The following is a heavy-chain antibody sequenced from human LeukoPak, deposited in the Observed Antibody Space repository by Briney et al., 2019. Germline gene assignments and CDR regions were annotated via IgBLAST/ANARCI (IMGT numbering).Heavy chain of an antibody. D-gene: IGHD2-21*01. CDR2: IWYDGDNK. CDR3: ARSVIHGVYCGMDV. Sequence: GRSLRLSCAASGFTFRSHGMYWVRQAPGEGLEWVAVIWYDGDNKNYGDSVKGRFTISRDNSKNTLYLQMNSLRAEDTAVYYCARSVIHGVYCGMDVSGQGTTVTVSS. CDR1: GFTFRSHG. V-gene: IGHV3-33*07. J-gene: IGHJ6*02.